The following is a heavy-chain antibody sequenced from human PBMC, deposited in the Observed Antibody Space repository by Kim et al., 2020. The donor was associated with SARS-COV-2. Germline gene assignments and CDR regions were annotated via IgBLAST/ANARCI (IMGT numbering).Heavy chain of an antibody. V-gene: IGHV5-51*01. Sequence: DTRYSPSFQGQVTISADKSISTAYLQWSSLKASDTAMYYCARGGSWPGRYWGQGTLVTVSS. CDR3: ARGGSWPGRY. CDR2: DT. J-gene: IGHJ4*02. D-gene: IGHD2-15*01.